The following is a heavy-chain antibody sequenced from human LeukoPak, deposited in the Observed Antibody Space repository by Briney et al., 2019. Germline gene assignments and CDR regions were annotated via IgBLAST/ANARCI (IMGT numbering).Heavy chain of an antibody. V-gene: IGHV3-23*01. CDR3: AKDKEVCRGTSCILFDS. D-gene: IGHD2-2*01. Sequence: PSETLSLTCTVSGGSISSYYWSWIRQPPGKGLEWVSSITSGGVTTYYADSVKGRFTISRDQTKNILFLQMNSLRAEDTAVYYCAKDKEVCRGTSCILFDSWGQGTLVTVSS. CDR1: GGSISSYY. J-gene: IGHJ4*02. CDR2: ITSGGVTT.